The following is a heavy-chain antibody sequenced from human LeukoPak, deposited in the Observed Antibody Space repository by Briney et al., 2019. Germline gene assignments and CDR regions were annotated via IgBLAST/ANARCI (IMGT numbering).Heavy chain of an antibody. V-gene: IGHV3-23*01. Sequence: GGSLRLSCAASGFTFSSYAMSWVRQAPGKGLEWVSTINGGGVNTHYADSVKGRFTISRDNSKNTLYLQMNSLRAEDTAVYYCARDFSRRSYSSGWLTPYYYGMDVWGQGTTVTVSS. CDR1: GFTFSSYA. D-gene: IGHD6-19*01. CDR2: INGGGVNT. CDR3: ARDFSRRSYSSGWLTPYYYGMDV. J-gene: IGHJ6*02.